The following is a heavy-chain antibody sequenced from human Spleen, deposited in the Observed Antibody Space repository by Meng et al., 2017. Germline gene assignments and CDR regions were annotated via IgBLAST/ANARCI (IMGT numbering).Heavy chain of an antibody. J-gene: IGHJ4*02. Sequence: QLQLQQWGAGLWKPSETLSRTCAAYGGTFSAYYWSWIRQPPGKGLEWIGEINHSGGTKYTPSLESRVTISIDTSKNQFSLKLSSVTAADTAIYYCARQGDTAMATFDYWGQGTLVTVSS. CDR1: GGTFSAYY. CDR3: ARQGDTAMATFDY. V-gene: IGHV4-34*01. CDR2: INHSGGT. D-gene: IGHD5-18*01.